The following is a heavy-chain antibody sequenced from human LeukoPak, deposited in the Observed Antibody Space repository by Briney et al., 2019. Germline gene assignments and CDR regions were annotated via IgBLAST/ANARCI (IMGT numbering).Heavy chain of an antibody. CDR3: ARLFCSSASCDNWFDP. J-gene: IGHJ5*02. D-gene: IGHD2-2*01. Sequence: GESLKISCKASGYSFTSYWISWVRQMPGKGLEWMGGIDPTDSYINYSPSFQGHVTISVDKSISTAYLQWSSLKASDTAMYYCARLFCSSASCDNWFDPWGQGTLVTVSS. CDR2: IDPTDSYI. CDR1: GYSFTSYW. V-gene: IGHV5-10-1*01.